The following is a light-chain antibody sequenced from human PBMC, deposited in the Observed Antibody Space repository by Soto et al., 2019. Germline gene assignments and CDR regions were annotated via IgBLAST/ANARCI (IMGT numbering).Light chain of an antibody. CDR2: DVS. Sequence: QSVLTQPASVSGSPGQSITISCTGTSSDVGGYNYVSWYQQHPGKAPKLMIYDVSNRPSGVSNRFSGSKSGITASLTISGLQAEDEADYYCSSYTSSSTPPYVFGTGTKLTVL. CDR1: SSDVGGYNY. J-gene: IGLJ1*01. V-gene: IGLV2-14*01. CDR3: SSYTSSSTPPYV.